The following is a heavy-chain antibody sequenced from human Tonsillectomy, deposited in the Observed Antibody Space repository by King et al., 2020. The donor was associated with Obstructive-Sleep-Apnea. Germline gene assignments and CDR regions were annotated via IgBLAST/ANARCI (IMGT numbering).Heavy chain of an antibody. CDR1: GFTFSSYS. Sequence: VQLVESGGGLVKPGGSLRLSCAASGFTFSSYSMNWVRQAPGKGLEWVSSISSSSSYIYYAYSVKGRFTISRDNAKNSLYLQMNSLRAEDTAVYYCASRYCSSTSCYPWGQGTLVTVSS. D-gene: IGHD2-2*01. V-gene: IGHV3-21*01. J-gene: IGHJ5*02. CDR2: ISSSSSYI. CDR3: ASRYCSSTSCYP.